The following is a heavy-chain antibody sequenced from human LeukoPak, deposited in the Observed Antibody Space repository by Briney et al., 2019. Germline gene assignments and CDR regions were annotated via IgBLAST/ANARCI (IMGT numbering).Heavy chain of an antibody. V-gene: IGHV3-21*05. CDR1: GFTFSSYS. CDR3: ARVRATFSPHFDN. CDR2: ISRSSSDI. D-gene: IGHD5-12*01. Sequence: GGSLRLSCAASGFTFSSYSMHWVRQAPGKGLEWVSHISRSSSDIYYADSVKGRFTISRDNAKNTLYLQMNSLRAEDTAVYYCARVRATFSPHFDNWGQGTLVTVSS. J-gene: IGHJ4*02.